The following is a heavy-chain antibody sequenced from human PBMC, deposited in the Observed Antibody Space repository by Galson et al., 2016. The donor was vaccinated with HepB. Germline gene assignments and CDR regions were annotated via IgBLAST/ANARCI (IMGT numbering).Heavy chain of an antibody. CDR1: GFNIRAYA. Sequence: SLRLSCAASGFNIRAYAMFWVRQAPGRGLEWLSVTSFDGKNSDYADAVKGRFTMSRDNSQNTVHLFLSGLRPEDSATYFCARGRAAMDVWGQGTTVFVSS. CDR3: ARGRAAMDV. CDR2: TSFDGKNS. D-gene: IGHD3-10*01. V-gene: IGHV3-30*04. J-gene: IGHJ6*02.